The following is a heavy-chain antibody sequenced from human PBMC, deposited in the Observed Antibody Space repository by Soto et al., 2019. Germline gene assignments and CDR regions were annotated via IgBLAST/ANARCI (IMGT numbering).Heavy chain of an antibody. CDR1: GFTFSSNA. D-gene: IGHD7-27*01. CDR2: ITSGSGGGT. Sequence: EVQLLESGGGLVQPGGSLRLSCVASGFTFSSNAMSWVRQAPGKGLEWVSHITSGSGGGTYYADSVKGRFTISRDNANNKLYMQMNSMRVEATAAYYCGKGTWGAFDIWGHGTLVTVSS. V-gene: IGHV3-23*01. J-gene: IGHJ3*02. CDR3: GKGTWGAFDI.